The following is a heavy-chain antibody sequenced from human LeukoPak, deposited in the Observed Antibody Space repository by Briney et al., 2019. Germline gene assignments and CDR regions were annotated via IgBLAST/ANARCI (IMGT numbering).Heavy chain of an antibody. CDR3: ARGFLYGRPRTFDI. CDR1: GGSFSGYY. CDR2: INHSGST. J-gene: IGHJ3*02. D-gene: IGHD4-17*01. V-gene: IGHV4-34*01. Sequence: PSETLSLTCAVYGGSFSGYYWSWIRQPPGKGLEWIGEINHSGSTNYNPSLKSRVTISVDTSKNQFSLKLSSVTAADTAVYYCARGFLYGRPRTFDIWRQGTMVTVSS.